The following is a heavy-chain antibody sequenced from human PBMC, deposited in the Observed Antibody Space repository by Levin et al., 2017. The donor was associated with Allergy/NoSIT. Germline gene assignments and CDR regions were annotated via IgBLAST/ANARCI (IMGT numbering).Heavy chain of an antibody. D-gene: IGHD5-18*01. CDR1: GFTFSSYA. V-gene: IGHV3-30-3*01. J-gene: IGHJ4*02. CDR3: ARDTLDTAMVHFDY. CDR2: ISYDGSNK. Sequence: GGSLRLSCAASGFTFSSYAMHWVRQAPGKGLEWVAVISYDGSNKYYADSVKGRFTISRDNSKNTLYLQMNSLRAEDTAVYYCARDTLDTAMVHFDYWGQGTLVTVSS.